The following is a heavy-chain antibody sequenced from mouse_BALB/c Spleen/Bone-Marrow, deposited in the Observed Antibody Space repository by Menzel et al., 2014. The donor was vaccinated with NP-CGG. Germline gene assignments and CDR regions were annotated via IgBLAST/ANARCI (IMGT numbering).Heavy chain of an antibody. CDR3: ARRGHGFAWFAY. V-gene: IGHV1-9*01. D-gene: IGHD1-2*01. CDR1: GYTFSSYW. CDR2: ILPGSGST. Sequence: LVESGTEPMKPGASVKISCKATGYTFSSYWIEWVNQRPGHGLEWIGEILPGSGSTNYNEKFKGKATFTADTSSNTAYMQLSSLTSEDSAVYYCARRGHGFAWFAYWGQGTLVTVSA. J-gene: IGHJ3*01.